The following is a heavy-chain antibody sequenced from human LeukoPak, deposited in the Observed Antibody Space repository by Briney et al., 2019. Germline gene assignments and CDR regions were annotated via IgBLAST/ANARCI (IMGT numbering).Heavy chain of an antibody. CDR3: ARPGRDGYNFYYFDY. CDR1: GYSFTSYW. V-gene: IGHV5-51*01. CDR2: IYPGDSDT. J-gene: IGHJ4*02. Sequence: GESLKISCKGSGYSFTSYWIGWVRQMPGKGLEWMGIIYPGDSDTRYSPSFQGQVTISADKSISTAYLHWSSLKASDTAMYYCARPGRDGYNFYYFDYWGQGTLVTVSS. D-gene: IGHD5-24*01.